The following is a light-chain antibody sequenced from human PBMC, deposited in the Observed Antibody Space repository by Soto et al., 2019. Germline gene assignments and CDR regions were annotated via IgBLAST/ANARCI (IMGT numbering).Light chain of an antibody. CDR2: EGS. CDR1: QSVSSY. Sequence: EIVLTQSPATLSLSPGQTATLSCRASQSVSSYLAWYQQKAGQAPRLLIYEGSNRATGIPTRFSGSGSGTDFTLPISGLEPEDFAVYYCQQRNNWPWTFGQGTKVDIK. J-gene: IGKJ1*01. CDR3: QQRNNWPWT. V-gene: IGKV3-11*01.